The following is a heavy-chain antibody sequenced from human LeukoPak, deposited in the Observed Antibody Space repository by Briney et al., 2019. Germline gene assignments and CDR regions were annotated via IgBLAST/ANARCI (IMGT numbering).Heavy chain of an antibody. J-gene: IGHJ4*02. V-gene: IGHV1-2*02. D-gene: IGHD3-22*01. CDR1: GYTFTGYY. Sequence: GESLKVSCKASGYTFTGYYMHWVRQAPGQGLEWMGWINPNSGGTNYAQKFQGRVTMTRDTSISTAYMELSRLRSDDTAVYYCARDFGAGRYYDSSGSYVEWGQGTLVTVSS. CDR3: ARDFGAGRYYDSSGSYVE. CDR2: INPNSGGT.